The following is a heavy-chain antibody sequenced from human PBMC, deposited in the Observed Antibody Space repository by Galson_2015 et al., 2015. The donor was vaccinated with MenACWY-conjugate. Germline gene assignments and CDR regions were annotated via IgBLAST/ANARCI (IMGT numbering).Heavy chain of an antibody. CDR1: GASINSSSFY. V-gene: IGHV4-39*07. CDR3: ARVVPASLFDS. CDR2: IYYSGST. D-gene: IGHD2-2*01. J-gene: IGHJ4*02. Sequence: TLSLTCTVSGASINSSSFYWGWIRQAPGKGLEWIGSIYYSGSTYYNPSLKSRVTISVDTSKNQFSLKLTSVTAADTAVYYCARVVPASLFDSWGQGTLVTVSS.